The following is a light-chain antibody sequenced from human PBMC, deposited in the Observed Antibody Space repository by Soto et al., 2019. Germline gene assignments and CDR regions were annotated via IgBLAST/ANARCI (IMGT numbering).Light chain of an antibody. Sequence: IPLTQSPSSLSASVGDRVTVTCRASQGIGTYLVWYQQKSGKAPTVLIYASSTLQTGVPSRFSGSGSWTDFSLTICSLHPEDVATYYCQQVDSYPRTFGQGTKVEMK. J-gene: IGKJ1*01. CDR3: QQVDSYPRT. CDR2: ASS. V-gene: IGKV1-9*01. CDR1: QGIGTY.